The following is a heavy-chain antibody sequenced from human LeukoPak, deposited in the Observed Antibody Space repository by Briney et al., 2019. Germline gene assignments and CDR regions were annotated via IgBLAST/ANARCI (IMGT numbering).Heavy chain of an antibody. V-gene: IGHV3-23*01. CDR2: ISGSGGST. CDR3: AARSWEYYFDY. Sequence: GGSLRLSCVASGFTFSSYAMSWVRQAPGKGLEGVSAISGSGGSTYYAASVKGRFTISRDHSKNTLYLQMNSLRAEDTAVYYCAARSWEYYFDYWGQGTLVTVSS. CDR1: GFTFSSYA. D-gene: IGHD1-26*01. J-gene: IGHJ4*02.